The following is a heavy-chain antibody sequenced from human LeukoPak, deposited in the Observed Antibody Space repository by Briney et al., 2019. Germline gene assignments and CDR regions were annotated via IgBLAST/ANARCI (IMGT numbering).Heavy chain of an antibody. CDR1: DDSITMYY. D-gene: IGHD6-19*01. V-gene: IGHV4-59*01. J-gene: IGHJ6*03. CDR2: IYYSGST. CDR3: ARIKYSSGWNYYYYMDV. Sequence: SETLSLTCSVSDDSITMYYWSWIRQPPGKGLEWIGYIYYSGSTNYNPSLKSRVTISVDTSKNQFSLKLSSVTAADTAVYYCARIKYSSGWNYYYYMDVWGKGTTVTVSS.